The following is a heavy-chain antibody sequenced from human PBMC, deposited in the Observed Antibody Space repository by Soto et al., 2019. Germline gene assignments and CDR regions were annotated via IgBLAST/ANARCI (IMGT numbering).Heavy chain of an antibody. J-gene: IGHJ6*02. CDR1: GYSFTSYW. V-gene: IGHV5-51*01. D-gene: IGHD3-22*01. CDR2: IYPGDSDT. Sequence: GESLKISCKGSGYSFTSYWIGWVRQMPGKGLEWMGIIYPGDSDTRYSPSFQGQVTISADKSISTAYLQWSSLKASDTAMYYCARIGYYDSSGFYYYYGMDVWGQGTTVTVSS. CDR3: ARIGYYDSSGFYYYYGMDV.